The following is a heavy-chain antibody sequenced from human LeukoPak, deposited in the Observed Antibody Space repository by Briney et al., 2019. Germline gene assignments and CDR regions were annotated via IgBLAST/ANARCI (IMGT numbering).Heavy chain of an antibody. CDR1: GFTFSSYE. D-gene: IGHD3-22*01. Sequence: GGSLRLSCTASGFTFSSYEMNWVRQAPGKGLEWVSYISSGTTTIYYADSVKGRFTISRDNAKSSLYLQMNSLRAEDTAVYYCARGDYYDSSGHRNWGQGTLVTVSS. CDR2: ISSGTTTI. V-gene: IGHV3-48*03. CDR3: ARGDYYDSSGHRN. J-gene: IGHJ4*02.